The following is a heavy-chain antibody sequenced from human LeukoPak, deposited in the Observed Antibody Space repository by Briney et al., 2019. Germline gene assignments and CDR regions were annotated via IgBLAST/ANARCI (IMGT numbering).Heavy chain of an antibody. J-gene: IGHJ3*02. CDR3: VRRKGDITGYYDAFDI. D-gene: IGHD3-22*01. V-gene: IGHV4-39*07. CDR1: GGSISSSSYY. Sequence: SETLSLTCTVSGGSISSSSYYWGWIRQPPGKGLEWIGGIYYSGSTYYNPSLKSRLTISVDTSKNQFSLKLNSVTAADTGVYYCVRRKGDITGYYDAFDIWGQGTMATVSS. CDR2: IYYSGST.